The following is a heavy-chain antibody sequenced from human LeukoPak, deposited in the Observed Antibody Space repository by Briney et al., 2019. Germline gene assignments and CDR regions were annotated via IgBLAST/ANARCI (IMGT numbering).Heavy chain of an antibody. Sequence: GGSLRLSCAASGFTFSRYSMNWVRQAPGKGLEWVSSISSSSTYIYYAGSVKGRFTISRDNAKNSLYLQMNSLRAEDTAVYYCVRGDWGSYSLHFDYWGQGTLVTVSS. CDR1: GFTFSRYS. J-gene: IGHJ4*02. CDR3: VRGDWGSYSLHFDY. CDR2: ISSSSTYI. V-gene: IGHV3-21*01. D-gene: IGHD1-26*01.